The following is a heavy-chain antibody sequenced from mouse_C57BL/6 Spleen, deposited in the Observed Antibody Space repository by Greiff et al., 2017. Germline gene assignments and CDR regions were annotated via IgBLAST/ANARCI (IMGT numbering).Heavy chain of an antibody. CDR1: GYTFTSYW. V-gene: IGHV1-59*01. CDR2: IDPSDSYT. CDR3: ARDPSFDY. Sequence: QVQLQQPGAELVRPGTSVKLSCKASGYTFTSYWMHWVKQRPGQGLEWIGVIDPSDSYTNYNQKFKGKATLTVDTSSSTAYMPLSSLTSEDSAVYYCARDPSFDYWGQGTTLTVSS. J-gene: IGHJ2*01.